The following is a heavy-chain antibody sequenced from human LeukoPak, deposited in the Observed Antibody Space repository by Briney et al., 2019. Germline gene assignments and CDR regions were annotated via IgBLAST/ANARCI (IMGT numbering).Heavy chain of an antibody. Sequence: GGSLRLSCAASGFTFSSYAMSWVRQAPGKGLEWVSAISSSGGTTYDADSVKGRFTISRDNSKNTLYLQMNSLGAEDTAVYYCAKDGMYSSSSSYYFDYWGQGTLVTVSS. CDR3: AKDGMYSSSSSYYFDY. V-gene: IGHV3-23*01. CDR2: ISSSGGTT. J-gene: IGHJ4*02. CDR1: GFTFSSYA. D-gene: IGHD6-6*01.